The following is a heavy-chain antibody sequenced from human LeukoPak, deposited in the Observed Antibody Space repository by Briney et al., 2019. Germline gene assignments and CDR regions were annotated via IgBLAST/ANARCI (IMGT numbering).Heavy chain of an antibody. V-gene: IGHV3-48*04. CDR1: GFTFSSYS. J-gene: IGHJ4*02. Sequence: GGSLRLSCAASGFTFSSYSMNWVRQAPGKGLEWVSYISSSSSTIYYADSVKGRFTISRDNAKNSLYLQMNSLRAEDTAVYYCAKDAISVVVAATANYWGQGTLVTVSS. CDR2: ISSSSSTI. D-gene: IGHD2-15*01. CDR3: AKDAISVVVAATANY.